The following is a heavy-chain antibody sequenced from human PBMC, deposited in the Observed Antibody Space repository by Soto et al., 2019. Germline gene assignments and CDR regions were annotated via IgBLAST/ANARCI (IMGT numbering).Heavy chain of an antibody. J-gene: IGHJ4*02. CDR3: ARAPTLYYDSSGYPPHLDY. D-gene: IGHD3-22*01. V-gene: IGHV1-69*06. Sequence: QVQLVQSGAEVKKPGSSVKVSCKASGGTFSSYAISWVRQAPGQGLEWMGWIIPIFGTANYAQKFQGRVTITADKSTSTAYMELSSLRSEDTAVYYCARAPTLYYDSSGYPPHLDYWGQGTLVTVSS. CDR1: GGTFSSYA. CDR2: IIPIFGTA.